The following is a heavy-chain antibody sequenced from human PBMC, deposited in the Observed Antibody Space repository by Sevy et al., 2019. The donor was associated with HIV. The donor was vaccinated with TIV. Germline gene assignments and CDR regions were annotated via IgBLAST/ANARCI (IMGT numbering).Heavy chain of an antibody. D-gene: IGHD5-12*01. V-gene: IGHV4-59*01. Sequence: SQTLSLTCTVSGGSISAYYWSWIRQPPGKPLEYIGYIYYTGSTNYNPSLKSPVTISVETSKKQFSLNLNSVTAADTAVYFCARAPPVRSGDDSLNWFDPWGQGTLVTVSS. CDR1: GGSISAYY. CDR3: ARAPPVRSGDDSLNWFDP. CDR2: IYYTGST. J-gene: IGHJ5*02.